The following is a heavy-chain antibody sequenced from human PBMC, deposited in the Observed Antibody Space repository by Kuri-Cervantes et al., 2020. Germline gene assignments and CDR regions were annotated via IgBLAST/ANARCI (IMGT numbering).Heavy chain of an antibody. CDR2: IIPIFGTA. CDR3: ARLASRAKGDSYYFDY. J-gene: IGHJ4*02. CDR1: GYTFTSYA. Sequence: SVKVSCKASGYTFTSYAISWVRQAPGQGLEWMGGIIPIFGTANYAQKFQGRVTITADESTSTAYMELRSLRSDDTAVYYCARLASRAKGDSYYFDYWGQGTLVTVSS. D-gene: IGHD2-21*02. V-gene: IGHV1-69*13.